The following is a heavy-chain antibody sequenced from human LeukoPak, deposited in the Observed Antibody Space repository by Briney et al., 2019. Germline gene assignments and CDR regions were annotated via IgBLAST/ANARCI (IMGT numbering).Heavy chain of an antibody. Sequence: SETLSLTCTVSGGSISNYYWSWIRQSPEKGLEWIGYIHDSGRTNYNPSLKSRVTISVVTSKNHFSLKLSSVTAADTAVYYCARLDAAAGRYLQFFYWGQGTLVTVSS. CDR1: GGSISNYY. CDR2: IHDSGRT. J-gene: IGHJ4*02. D-gene: IGHD5-24*01. V-gene: IGHV4-59*08. CDR3: ARLDAAAGRYLQFFY.